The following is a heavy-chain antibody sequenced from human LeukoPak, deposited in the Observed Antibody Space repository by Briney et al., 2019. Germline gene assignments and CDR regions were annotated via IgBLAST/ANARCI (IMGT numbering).Heavy chain of an antibody. J-gene: IGHJ4*02. D-gene: IGHD2-15*01. CDR1: GFTFSSYG. Sequence: GGSLRLSCAASGFTFSSYGVHWVRQAPGKGLEWVAVIWYDGSNKYYADSVKGRFTISRDNSKNTLYLQMNSLRAEDTAVYYCARDKDTTEDYFDYWGQGTLVTVSS. V-gene: IGHV3-33*01. CDR3: ARDKDTTEDYFDY. CDR2: IWYDGSNK.